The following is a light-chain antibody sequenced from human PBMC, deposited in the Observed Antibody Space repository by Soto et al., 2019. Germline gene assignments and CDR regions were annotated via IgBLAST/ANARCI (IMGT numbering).Light chain of an antibody. V-gene: IGKV3-11*01. CDR1: QSVSSY. CDR3: QQYGSSPGLFT. J-gene: IGKJ3*01. Sequence: EIVLTQSPATLSLSPGERATLSCRASQSVSSYLAWYQQKPGQAPRLLIYDASNRATGIPARFSGSGSGTDFTLTISSLEPEDFAVYYCQQYGSSPGLFTFGPGTKVDIK. CDR2: DAS.